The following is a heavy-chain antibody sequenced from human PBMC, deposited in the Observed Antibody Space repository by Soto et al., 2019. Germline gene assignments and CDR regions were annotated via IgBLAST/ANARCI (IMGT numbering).Heavy chain of an antibody. J-gene: IGHJ5*02. D-gene: IGHD4-17*01. Sequence: SETLSLTCTVSGGSISSYYWSWIRQPPGKGLEWIGYIYYSGSTNYNPSLKSRVTISVDTSKNQFSLKLSSVTAADTAVYYCARFTTVTTTNNWFDPWGQGTLVTVSS. CDR3: ARFTTVTTTNNWFDP. CDR1: GGSISSYY. CDR2: IYYSGST. V-gene: IGHV4-59*01.